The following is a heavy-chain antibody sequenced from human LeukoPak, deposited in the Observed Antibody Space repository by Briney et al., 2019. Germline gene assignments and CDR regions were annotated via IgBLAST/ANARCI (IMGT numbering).Heavy chain of an antibody. V-gene: IGHV1-24*01. CDR2: FDPEDGET. CDR1: GYPLTELS. CDR3: TTYLVPTVAAEDSADKWFDP. J-gene: IGHJ5*02. D-gene: IGHD6-13*01. Sequence: ASVKVSCKVSGYPLTELSIHWVRQAPGKGLEWVGGFDPEDGETIYAQKFQGRVTMTEDTSTDTASMELSSLRSEDTAVYYRTTYLVPTVAAEDSADKWFDPWGQGSLVTVSS.